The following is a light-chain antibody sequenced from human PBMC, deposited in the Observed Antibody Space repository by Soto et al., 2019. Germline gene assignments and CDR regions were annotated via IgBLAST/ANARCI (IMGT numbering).Light chain of an antibody. J-gene: IGLJ3*02. CDR2: EGS. V-gene: IGLV2-18*02. CDR1: SDIDKHNR. Sequence: QSALTQPPSVSGSPGHSVTISCAGSSDIDKHNRVSWYQQSQGAAPKLIIYEGSVRPSGVPDRFSGSESGYTASLTICGLLVDGEGNCFCASDTHGSVPLVVFGGGTKVTVL. CDR3: ASDTHGSVPLVV.